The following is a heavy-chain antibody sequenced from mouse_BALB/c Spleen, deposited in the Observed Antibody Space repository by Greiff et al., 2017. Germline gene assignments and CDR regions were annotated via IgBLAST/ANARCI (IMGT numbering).Heavy chain of an antibody. CDR1: GYTFTSYW. V-gene: IGHV1S22*01. D-gene: IGHD2-4*01. Sequence: LQQPGSELVRPGASVKLSCKASGYTFTSYWMHWVKQRPGQGLEWIGNIYPGSGSTNYDEKFKSKATLTVDTSSGTAYMQLSSLTSEDSAVYYCTQIYYDYDGFAYWGQGTLVTVSA. CDR2: IYPGSGST. J-gene: IGHJ3*01. CDR3: TQIYYDYDGFAY.